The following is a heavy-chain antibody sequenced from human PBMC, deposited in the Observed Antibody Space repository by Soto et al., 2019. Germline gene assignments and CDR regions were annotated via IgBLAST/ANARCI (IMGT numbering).Heavy chain of an antibody. D-gene: IGHD3-22*01. CDR3: TTDWFDSSGYYAY. CDR1: GFTFRNAW. J-gene: IGHJ4*02. Sequence: EVQLVESGGGLVKPGGSLRLSCAASGFTFRNAWMNWVRQAPGKGLEWVGRIKSTSDGGTTDYAAPVKSRFIVSRDDSTYTVYLQINSLITEDTAVYYCTTDWFDSSGYYAYWGQGTLVSVSS. CDR2: IKSTSDGGTT. V-gene: IGHV3-15*01.